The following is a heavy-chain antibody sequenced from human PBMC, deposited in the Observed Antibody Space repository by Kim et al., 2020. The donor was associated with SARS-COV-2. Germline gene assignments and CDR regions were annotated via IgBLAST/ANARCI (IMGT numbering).Heavy chain of an antibody. CDR2: ISTDGGST. CDR1: GFNFSTYA. CDR3: ETNHGSGKNYGQT. V-gene: IGHV3-64D*09. Sequence: GGSLRLSCSASGFNFSTYAMFWVRQAPGKGLEYVSGISTDGGSTYYADSVKGRFTISRDNSKKILYLQMSSLTTADTAFYYCETNHGSGKNYGQTWGQGT. J-gene: IGHJ4*02. D-gene: IGHD3-10*01.